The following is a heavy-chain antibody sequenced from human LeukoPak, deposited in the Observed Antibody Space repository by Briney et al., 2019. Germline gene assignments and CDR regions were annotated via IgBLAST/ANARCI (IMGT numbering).Heavy chain of an antibody. Sequence: SETLSLTCTVSGGSISSGSYYWSWIRQPAGKGLEWIGRIYTSGSTNYNPSLKSRVTISVDTSKNQFSLKLSSVTAADTAVYYCARDGRGYSYGSDPDYWGQGTLVTVSS. CDR2: IYTSGST. CDR3: ARDGRGYSYGSDPDY. CDR1: GGSISSGSYY. J-gene: IGHJ4*02. D-gene: IGHD5-18*01. V-gene: IGHV4-61*02.